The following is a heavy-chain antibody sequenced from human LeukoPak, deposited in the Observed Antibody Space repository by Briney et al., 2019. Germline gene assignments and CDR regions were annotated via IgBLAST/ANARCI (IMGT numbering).Heavy chain of an antibody. V-gene: IGHV3-23*01. J-gene: IGHJ4*02. CDR2: ISGSGGST. CDR3: AKRPLSYSYDSSGYLVY. D-gene: IGHD3-22*01. CDR1: GFTFSSYA. Sequence: GGSLRLSCAASGFTFSSYAMSWVRQAPGKGREWVSAISGSGGSTYYADSVKGRFTISRDNSKNTLYLQMNSLRAEDTAVYYCAKRPLSYSYDSSGYLVYWGQGTLVTVSS.